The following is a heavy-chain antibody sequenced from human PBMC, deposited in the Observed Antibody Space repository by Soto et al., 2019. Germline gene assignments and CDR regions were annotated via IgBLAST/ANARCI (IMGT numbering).Heavy chain of an antibody. J-gene: IGHJ4*02. CDR3: AREGGREYYFDY. CDR2: ISSSSSYT. Sequence: QVQLVESGGDLVKPGGSLRLSCAASGFTFSDYYMSWIRQAPGKGLQWVSYISSSSSYTYYADSVKGRFTISRDNAKNSLYLQMNSLRAEDTAVYYCAREGGREYYFDYWGQGALVTVSS. V-gene: IGHV3-11*05. D-gene: IGHD3-16*01. CDR1: GFTFSDYY.